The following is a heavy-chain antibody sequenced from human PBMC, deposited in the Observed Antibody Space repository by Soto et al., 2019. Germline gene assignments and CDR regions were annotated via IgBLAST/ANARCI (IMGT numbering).Heavy chain of an antibody. CDR1: GFTGSSND. CDR3: ARNPLIPAGGWFDP. CDR2: IYSGGST. J-gene: IGHJ5*02. D-gene: IGHD3-16*01. V-gene: IGHV3-53*04. Sequence: EVQLVESGGGLVQPGGSLRLSCAASGFTGSSNDMSWVLQAPGKGLEWVSVIYSGGSTYYADSVKGRFTISRHNSKNTLYLQMNSLRAEATAVYYCARNPLIPAGGWFDPWGQGTLVTVSS.